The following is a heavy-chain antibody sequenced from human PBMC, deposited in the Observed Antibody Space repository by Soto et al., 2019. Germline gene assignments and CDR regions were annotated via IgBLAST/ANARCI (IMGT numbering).Heavy chain of an antibody. Sequence: ASVKVSCKASGYTFTSYAMHWVRQAPGQRLEWMGWINSGNGNTKYSQKFQGRVTITRDTSASTAYMELSSLRSEDTAVYYCATGKTYYYDRPSSIRYYYYYYGTDFCGQGITVTVSS. D-gene: IGHD3-22*01. V-gene: IGHV1-3*01. CDR2: INSGNGNT. CDR1: GYTFTSYA. J-gene: IGHJ6*02. CDR3: ATGKTYYYDRPSSIRYYYYYYGTDF.